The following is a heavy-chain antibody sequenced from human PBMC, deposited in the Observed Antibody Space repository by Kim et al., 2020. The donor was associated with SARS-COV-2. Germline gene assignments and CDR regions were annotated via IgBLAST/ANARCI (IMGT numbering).Heavy chain of an antibody. D-gene: IGHD4-17*01. J-gene: IGHJ6*02. Sequence: YNPSLKGRVTISVDTSKNQFSLKLSSVTAADTAVYYCARTPPVTQYGMDVWGQGTTVTVSS. CDR3: ARTPPVTQYGMDV. V-gene: IGHV4-31*02.